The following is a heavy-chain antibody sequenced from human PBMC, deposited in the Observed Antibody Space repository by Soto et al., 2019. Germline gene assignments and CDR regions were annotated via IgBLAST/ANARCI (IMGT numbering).Heavy chain of an antibody. J-gene: IGHJ6*02. CDR2: INPNSGGT. D-gene: IGHD3-22*01. CDR3: ARGESSGVYYYYYGMYV. V-gene: IGHV1-2*04. Sequence: GASVKVSCKASGYTFTGYYMHWVRQAPGQGLEWMGWINPNSGGTNYAQKFQGWVTMTRDTSISTAYMELSRLRSDDTAVYYCARGESSGVYYYYYGMYVWGQGTTVPVAS. CDR1: GYTFTGYY.